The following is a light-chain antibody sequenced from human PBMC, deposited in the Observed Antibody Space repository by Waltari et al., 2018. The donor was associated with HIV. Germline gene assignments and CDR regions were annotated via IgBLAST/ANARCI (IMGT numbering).Light chain of an antibody. CDR3: AVWDDSLNGLV. CDR1: TSNVESNY. V-gene: IGLV1-47*01. Sequence: QSVLTQPPSASGTPGQRVTISCFGGTSNVESNYVYWYQQVPGTTPKLLICMNHERPAGVPGRFSGSKSGTSASLAVSGLRSEDEAAYYCAVWDDSLNGLVFGGGTKLTVL. CDR2: MNH. J-gene: IGLJ2*01.